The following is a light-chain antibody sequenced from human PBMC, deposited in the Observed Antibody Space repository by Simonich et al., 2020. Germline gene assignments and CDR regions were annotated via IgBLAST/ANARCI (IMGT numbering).Light chain of an antibody. CDR3: QQYYSTPPIT. J-gene: IGKJ3*01. CDR1: QRVLYSSNNKNY. V-gene: IGKV4-1*01. Sequence: DIVMTQSPDSLAVSLGERATINCKSSQRVLYSSNNKNYLAWYQQKPGQPPTLHIYCASTRESGVPDRCSGSGSGTDFTLTISSLQAEDVAVYYCQQYYSTPPITFGPGTKVDIK. CDR2: CAS.